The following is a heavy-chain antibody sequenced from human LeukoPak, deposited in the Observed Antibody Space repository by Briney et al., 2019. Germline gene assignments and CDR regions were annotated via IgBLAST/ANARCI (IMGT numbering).Heavy chain of an antibody. CDR3: ATTRGVITLDGYHYYIDV. CDR1: GGSFSDFY. D-gene: IGHD3-10*01. J-gene: IGHJ6*03. CDR2: INHSGNT. Sequence: SETLSLTCAVYGGSFSDFYCTWIRQPPGKGLEWIGEINHSGNTKYHPSLKSRVTILLDTSKNLLSLKVRSVTAADTAVYYCATTRGVITLDGYHYYIDVWGKGTTVTVSS. V-gene: IGHV4-34*01.